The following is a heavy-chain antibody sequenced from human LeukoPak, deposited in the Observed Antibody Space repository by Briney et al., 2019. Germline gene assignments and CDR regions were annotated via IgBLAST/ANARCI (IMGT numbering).Heavy chain of an antibody. V-gene: IGHV1-2*02. CDR3: ARANMVRGVGLFFDRNWFDP. Sequence: ASVKVSCKASGYSFTSYYMHWVRQAPGQGLEWMGIINPSGGTNYAQKFQGRVTMTRDTSISTAYMELSGLRSDDTAVYYCARANMVRGVGLFFDRNWFDPWGQGTLVTVSS. CDR2: INPSGGT. D-gene: IGHD3-10*01. J-gene: IGHJ5*02. CDR1: GYSFTSYY.